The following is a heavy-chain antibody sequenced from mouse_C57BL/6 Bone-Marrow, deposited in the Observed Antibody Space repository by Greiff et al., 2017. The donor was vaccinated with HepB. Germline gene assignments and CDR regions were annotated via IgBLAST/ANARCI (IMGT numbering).Heavy chain of an antibody. J-gene: IGHJ4*01. CDR1: GYSITSGYY. D-gene: IGHD1-1*01. V-gene: IGHV3-6*01. CDR2: ISYDGSN. Sequence: DVQLQESGPGLVKPSQSLSLTCSVTGYSITSGYYWNWIRQFPGNKLEWMGYISYDGSNNYNPSLKNRISITRDTSKNQFFLKLNSVTTEDTATYYCARRLRSLMDYWGQGTSVTVSS. CDR3: ARRLRSLMDY.